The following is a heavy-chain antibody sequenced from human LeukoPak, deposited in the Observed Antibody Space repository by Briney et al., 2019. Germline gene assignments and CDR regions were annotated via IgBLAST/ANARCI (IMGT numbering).Heavy chain of an antibody. Sequence: PSETLSLTCTISGGSVSDYYWSWIRQPPGKGLECIGNIHYTGSTYYTPSLKSRVTISLDTSKNQFSLKLSSVTAADTAVYYCARVTMVGGFDPWGQGTLVTVSS. CDR2: IHYTGST. CDR1: GGSVSDYY. D-gene: IGHD3-10*01. V-gene: IGHV4-59*08. J-gene: IGHJ5*02. CDR3: ARVTMVGGFDP.